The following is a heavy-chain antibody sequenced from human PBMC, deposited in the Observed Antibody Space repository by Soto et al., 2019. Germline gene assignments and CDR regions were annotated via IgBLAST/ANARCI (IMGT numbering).Heavy chain of an antibody. CDR3: ARGGTFAYDTSGYSVY. Sequence: ASVKVSCKASGYTFTSYAMHWVRQAPGQRLEWMGWINPKSGGTLYAQKFQGRVTMTRDTSISTAYMELSRLRSDDTAVYYCARGGTFAYDTSGYSVYWGQGTLVTVSS. CDR2: INPKSGGT. V-gene: IGHV1-2*02. J-gene: IGHJ4*02. D-gene: IGHD3-22*01. CDR1: GYTFTSYA.